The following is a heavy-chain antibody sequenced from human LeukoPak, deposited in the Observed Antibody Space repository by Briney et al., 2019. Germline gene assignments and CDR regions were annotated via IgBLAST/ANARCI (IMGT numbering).Heavy chain of an antibody. V-gene: IGHV3-23*01. CDR2: ISGSGGST. CDR3: AKDGCSSTSCLDY. Sequence: GGSLRLSCAASGFTFSSYSMNWVRQAPGKGLEWVSAISGSGGSTYYADSVKSRFTISRDNSKNTLYLQMNSLRAEDTAVYYCAKDGCSSTSCLDYWGQGTLVTVSS. J-gene: IGHJ4*02. D-gene: IGHD2-2*01. CDR1: GFTFSSYS.